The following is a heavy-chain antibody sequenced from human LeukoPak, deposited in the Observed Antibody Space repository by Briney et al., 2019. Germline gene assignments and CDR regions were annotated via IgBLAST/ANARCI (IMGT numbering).Heavy chain of an antibody. CDR1: GFTFSSYA. J-gene: IGHJ6*02. Sequence: PGGSLRLSCAASGFTFSSYAMSWVRQAPGKGLGWVSAISGSGGSTYYADSVKGRFTISRDNSKNTLYLQMNSLRAEDTAVYYGAKGSGKQWLVNYYYGMDVWGQGTTVTVSS. V-gene: IGHV3-23*01. CDR3: AKGSGKQWLVNYYYGMDV. CDR2: ISGSGGST. D-gene: IGHD6-19*01.